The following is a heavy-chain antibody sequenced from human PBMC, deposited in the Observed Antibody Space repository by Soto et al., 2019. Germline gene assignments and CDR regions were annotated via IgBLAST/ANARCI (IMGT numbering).Heavy chain of an antibody. CDR2: VSYDGSNK. J-gene: IGHJ4*02. CDR1: GFTFSSYG. CDR3: AKDIGSSSWYWSATLDY. V-gene: IGHV3-30*18. D-gene: IGHD6-13*01. Sequence: QVQLVESGGGVVQPGRSLGLSCAASGFTFSSYGMHWVRQAPGKGLEWVAVVSYDGSNKYYADSVKGRFTISRDNSKNTLYLQMNSLRAEDTAVYYCAKDIGSSSWYWSATLDYWGQGTLVTVSS.